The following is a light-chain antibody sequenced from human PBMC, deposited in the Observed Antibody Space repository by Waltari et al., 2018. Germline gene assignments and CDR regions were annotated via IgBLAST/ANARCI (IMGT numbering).Light chain of an antibody. CDR1: QSISNW. Sequence: DIQMTQSPSTLSASVGDRVTITCRASQSISNWLAWYQQKPGKAPKLLIFQASSLENGVPSRFSGSGSGTEFTLTISSLQPEDFATYYCQQYNSYWTFGHGTKVEIK. CDR3: QQYNSYWT. V-gene: IGKV1-5*03. J-gene: IGKJ1*01. CDR2: QAS.